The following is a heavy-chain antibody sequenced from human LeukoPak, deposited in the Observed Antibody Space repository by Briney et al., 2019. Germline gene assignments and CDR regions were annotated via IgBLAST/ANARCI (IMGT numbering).Heavy chain of an antibody. J-gene: IGHJ6*03. Sequence: ASVKVSCKASGYTFTGYYMHWVRQAPGQGLEWMGWINPNSGGTNYAQKFRGRVTMTRDTSISTAYMELSRLRSDDTAVYYCARGMRYCSGGSCYIYYYYMDVWGKGTTVTVSS. CDR3: ARGMRYCSGGSCYIYYYYMDV. CDR2: INPNSGGT. V-gene: IGHV1-2*02. D-gene: IGHD2-15*01. CDR1: GYTFTGYY.